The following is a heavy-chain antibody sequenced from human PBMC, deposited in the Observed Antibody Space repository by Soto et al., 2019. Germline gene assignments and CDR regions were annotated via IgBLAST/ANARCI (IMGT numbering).Heavy chain of an antibody. J-gene: IGHJ6*02. V-gene: IGHV3-43*01. D-gene: IGHD2-15*01. CDR1: GFTFDDYT. Sequence: GGSLRLSCAASGFTFDDYTMHWVRQAPGKGLEWVSLISWDGGSTYYADSVKGRFTISRDNSKNSLYLQMNNLRTEDTALYYCAKDMGSSDIVVLVAANYGMDVWGQGTTVSVSS. CDR3: AKDMGSSDIVVLVAANYGMDV. CDR2: ISWDGGST.